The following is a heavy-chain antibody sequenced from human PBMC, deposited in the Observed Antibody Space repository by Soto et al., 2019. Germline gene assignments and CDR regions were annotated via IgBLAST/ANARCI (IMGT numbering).Heavy chain of an antibody. V-gene: IGHV3-48*03. Sequence: GGSLRLSCEASGFSFSSFAMNWVRQAPGRGLEWVSYISDDGASMYYADSLKGRFAISRDNAKNSLSLQMNNLRAEDTAVYYCARENSVQAWLHHFDHWGLGTLVTVSS. CDR1: GFSFSSFA. D-gene: IGHD5-18*01. CDR3: ARENSVQAWLHHFDH. J-gene: IGHJ4*02. CDR2: ISDDGASM.